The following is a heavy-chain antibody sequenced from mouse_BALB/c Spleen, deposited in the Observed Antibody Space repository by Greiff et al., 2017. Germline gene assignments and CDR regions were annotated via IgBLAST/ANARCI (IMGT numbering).Heavy chain of an antibody. CDR3: NARYGSSLSYFDY. D-gene: IGHD1-1*01. Sequence: VQLQQSGAELAKPGASVKMSCKASGYTFTSYWMHWVKQRPGQGLEWIGYINPSTGYTEYIQKFKDKATLTADKSSSTAYMQLSSLTSEDSAVYYCNARYGSSLSYFDYWGQGTTLTVSS. V-gene: IGHV1-7*01. CDR1: GYTFTSYW. J-gene: IGHJ2*01. CDR2: INPSTGYT.